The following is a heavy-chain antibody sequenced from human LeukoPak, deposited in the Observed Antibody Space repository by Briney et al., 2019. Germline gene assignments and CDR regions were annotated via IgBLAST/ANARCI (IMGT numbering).Heavy chain of an antibody. V-gene: IGHV5-51*01. CDR1: GYSFTSDW. D-gene: IGHD1-26*01. J-gene: IGHJ3*02. CDR3: ARTSGSYSHDAFDI. CDR2: IYPCDSDT. Sequence: GESLKISCKGCGYSFTSDWIGGGRPPPGKRLGGVGIIYPCDSDTRNSPYFQGQVPISADKSIRTAYLQWSSLNASDTAMYYCARTSGSYSHDAFDIWGQGTMVTVSS.